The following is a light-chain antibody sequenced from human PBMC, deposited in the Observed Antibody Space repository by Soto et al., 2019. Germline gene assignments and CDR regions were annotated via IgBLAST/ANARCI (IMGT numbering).Light chain of an antibody. CDR3: QQFNSYPLT. CDR2: AAS. V-gene: IGKV1-9*01. Sequence: DIHLTQSPSCLSASVGDRVTITCRASQGIASSLAWYQQKAGKAPKLLIYAASTLESGVPSRFSGSGPGTEFTLTISSLQPEDFAIYYCQQFNSYPLTFGGGTKVEIK. J-gene: IGKJ4*01. CDR1: QGIASS.